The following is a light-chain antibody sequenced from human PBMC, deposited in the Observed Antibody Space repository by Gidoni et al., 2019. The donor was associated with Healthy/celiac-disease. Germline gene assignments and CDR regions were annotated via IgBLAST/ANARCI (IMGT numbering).Light chain of an antibody. V-gene: IGKV1-39*01. Sequence: DIQMNQSPSSLSASVGDRVTITCRASQSISSYLNWYQQKPGKAPKLLIYDASSLQSGVPSRFSGSGSVTDFTRTISSLQPEDFATYYCQQSYSTPFTFGPGTKVDIK. CDR3: QQSYSTPFT. J-gene: IGKJ3*01. CDR1: QSISSY. CDR2: DAS.